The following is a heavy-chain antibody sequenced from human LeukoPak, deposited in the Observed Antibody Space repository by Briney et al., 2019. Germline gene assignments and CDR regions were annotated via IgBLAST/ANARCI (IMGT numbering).Heavy chain of an antibody. CDR3: ARVAVGATDFDY. D-gene: IGHD1-26*01. CDR2: IYHSGST. CDR1: GGSISSGGYY. V-gene: IGHV4-30-2*01. Sequence: SETLSLTCTVSGGSISSGGYYWSWIRQPPGKGLEWIGYIYHSGSTYYNPSLKSRVTISVDRSKNQFSLKLSSVTAADTAVYYCARVAVGATDFDYWGQGTLVTVSS. J-gene: IGHJ4*02.